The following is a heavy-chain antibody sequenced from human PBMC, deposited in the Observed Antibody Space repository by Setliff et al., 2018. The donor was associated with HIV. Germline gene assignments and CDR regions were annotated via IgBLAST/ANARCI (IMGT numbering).Heavy chain of an antibody. CDR2: IFSSGST. D-gene: IGHD2-2*01. CDR1: GGSISSGSYY. J-gene: IGHJ6*03. V-gene: IGHV4-61*02. Sequence: PSETLSLTCTVPGGSISSGSYYWSWIRQPAGKGLEWIGRIFSSGSTNYNPSLKSRVTISVDTSKNQFSLKLSSVTAADTAVYYCARAGCSSTSCYSLGYYYMDVWGKGTTVTVSS. CDR3: ARAGCSSTSCYSLGYYYMDV.